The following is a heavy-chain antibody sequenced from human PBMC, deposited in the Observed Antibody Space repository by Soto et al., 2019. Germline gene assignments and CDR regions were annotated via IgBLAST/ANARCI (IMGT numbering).Heavy chain of an antibody. CDR3: ARDGSGYDSSGFYLYDAFDI. J-gene: IGHJ3*02. CDR1: GGSVSSHY. D-gene: IGHD3-22*01. CDR2: LYSTGST. V-gene: IGHV4-4*07. Sequence: QVQLQESGPRLVKPSETLSLTCAVSGGSVSSHYWSWIRQAAGGGLVGMGRLYSTGSTNYNPSLRSRVTMSVGTSRNSFSLTLTSVTAADSAMSYCARDGSGYDSSGFYLYDAFDIWGQGTMVTASS.